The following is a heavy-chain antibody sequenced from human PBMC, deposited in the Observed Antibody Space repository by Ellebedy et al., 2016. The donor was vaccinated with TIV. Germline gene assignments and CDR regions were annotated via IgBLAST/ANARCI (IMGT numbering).Heavy chain of an antibody. CDR3: ARWFGELLYVRWFDP. J-gene: IGHJ5*02. CDR1: GDSLSSSSSY. CDR2: IYYSGRT. Sequence: GSLRLSCTVSGDSLSSSSSYWGWIRQPPGKGLEWIGSIYYSGRTYYNPSLESRVTMSVDTSKDQFSLKLSSVSAADTAVYHCARWFGELLYVRWFDPWGQGTLVTVSS. V-gene: IGHV4-39*01. D-gene: IGHD3-10*01.